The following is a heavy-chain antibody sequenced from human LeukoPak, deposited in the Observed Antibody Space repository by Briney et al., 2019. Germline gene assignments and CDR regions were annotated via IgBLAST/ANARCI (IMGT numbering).Heavy chain of an antibody. J-gene: IGHJ4*02. CDR3: ARDQGPPGISFDY. CDR1: GFTFSSYE. Sequence: GGSLRLSCAASGFTFSSYEMNWVRQAPGKGLEWVSYISSSGSTIYYADSVKGRFTISRDNAKNSLYLQMNSLRAEDTAVYYCARDQGPPGISFDYWGQGTLVTVSS. V-gene: IGHV3-48*03. D-gene: IGHD3-3*02. CDR2: ISSSGSTI.